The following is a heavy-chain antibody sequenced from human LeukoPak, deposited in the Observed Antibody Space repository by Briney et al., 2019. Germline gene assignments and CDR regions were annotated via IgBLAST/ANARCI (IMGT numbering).Heavy chain of an antibody. V-gene: IGHV3-23*01. J-gene: IGHJ5*02. CDR1: GFTFRNSA. CDR2: ISGSGVGT. D-gene: IGHD6-13*01. Sequence: PGGSLRLSCAASGFTFRNSAMSWVRQAPGKGLEWVSTISGSGVGTYYADSVKGRFTISRDNFKNTLYLQMNSLRAEDTAVYYCAKGAAAGKVDWFDPWGQGTLVTVSS. CDR3: AKGAAAGKVDWFDP.